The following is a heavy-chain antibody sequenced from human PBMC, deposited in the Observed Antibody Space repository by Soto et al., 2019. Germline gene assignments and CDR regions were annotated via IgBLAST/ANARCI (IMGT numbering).Heavy chain of an antibody. CDR3: ARHDYVGSGSYYTFDY. D-gene: IGHD3-10*01. CDR1: GGSVSSGSYY. CDR2: IYYSGST. J-gene: IGHJ4*02. Sequence: SETLSLTCTVSGGSVSSGSYYWSWIRQPPGKGLEWIGYIYYSGSTNYNHSLKSRVTISVDTSKNQFSLKLSSVTAADTAVYYCARHDYVGSGSYYTFDYWGQGTLVTVSS. V-gene: IGHV4-61*01.